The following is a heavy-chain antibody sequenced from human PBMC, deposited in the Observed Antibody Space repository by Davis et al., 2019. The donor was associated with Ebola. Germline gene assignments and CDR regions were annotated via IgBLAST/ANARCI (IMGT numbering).Heavy chain of an antibody. J-gene: IGHJ4*02. CDR1: AAAVSSGGYF. V-gene: IGHV4-61*08. CDR2: IYSSGDI. D-gene: IGHD2-8*01. CDR3: ARVGDFQGVY. Sequence: PSETLSLTCAVSAAAVSSGGYFWAWIRQPPGKGLEWVGYIYSSGDIHLSPSLKSRVSMFRDTSKNQFSVALTSVTAADTAVYYCARVGDFQGVYWGQGILVTVSS.